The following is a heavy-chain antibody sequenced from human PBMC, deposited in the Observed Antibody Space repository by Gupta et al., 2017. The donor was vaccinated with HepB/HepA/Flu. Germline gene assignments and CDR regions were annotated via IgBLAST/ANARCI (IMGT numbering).Heavy chain of an antibody. CDR2: INRDAGKT. CDR1: VFTFRSFD. D-gene: IGHD6-19*01. CDR3: AKALASGRMFYFDS. Sequence: EVQLLESGGGLLQPGGSLRLYCAAPVFTFRSFDMNWVRQAPVKGLEWVSGINRDAGKTHYADFVKGRFTISRDNSRNTLSLQMTSLRVEDTAVYYCAKALASGRMFYFDSWGQGTLVTVS. J-gene: IGHJ4*02. V-gene: IGHV3-23*01.